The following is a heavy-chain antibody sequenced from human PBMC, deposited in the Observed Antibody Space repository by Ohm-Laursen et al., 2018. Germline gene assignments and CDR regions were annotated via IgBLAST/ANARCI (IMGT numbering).Heavy chain of an antibody. J-gene: IGHJ2*01. Sequence: SLRLSCTASGFTFSSYAMNWVRQAPGKGLEWVSAISGSGGSTYYADSVKGRFTISRDNSKNTLYLQMSSLGVEDTAVYYCAITRTTLRYFDLWGRGTLVTVSS. CDR1: GFTFSSYA. V-gene: IGHV3-23*01. D-gene: IGHD1-1*01. CDR3: AITRTTLRYFDL. CDR2: ISGSGGST.